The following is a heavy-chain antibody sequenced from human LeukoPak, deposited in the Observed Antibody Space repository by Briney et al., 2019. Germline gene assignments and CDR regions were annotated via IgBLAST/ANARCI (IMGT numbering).Heavy chain of an antibody. V-gene: IGHV3-30*02. CDR1: GFTFSSYG. CDR3: AKATTRDYYDSSGSLDY. CDR2: IRYDGSNK. J-gene: IGHJ4*02. Sequence: GGSLRLSCAASGFTFSSYGMHWVRQAPGKGLEWVAFIRYDGSNKYYADSVKGRITISRDNARNSLYLQMNSLRAEDTALYYCAKATTRDYYDSSGSLDYWGQGTLVTVSS. D-gene: IGHD3-22*01.